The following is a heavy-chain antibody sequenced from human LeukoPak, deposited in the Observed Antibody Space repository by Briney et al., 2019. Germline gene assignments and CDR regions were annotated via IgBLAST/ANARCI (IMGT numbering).Heavy chain of an antibody. Sequence: ASVKVSCKASGYTLTSYLISWVRQAPGQGLEWMGWISAYNGNTHYAQKLQGRVTMTTDRSTSTAYMELRSLRSDDTAVYYCARDGGDGRLYDAFDIWGQGTMVSVSS. CDR2: ISAYNGNT. CDR1: GYTLTSYL. D-gene: IGHD2-21*02. V-gene: IGHV1-18*04. CDR3: ARDGGDGRLYDAFDI. J-gene: IGHJ3*02.